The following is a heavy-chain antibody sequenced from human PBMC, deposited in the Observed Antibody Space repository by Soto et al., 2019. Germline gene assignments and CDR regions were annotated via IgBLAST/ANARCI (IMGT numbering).Heavy chain of an antibody. CDR2: IIPMFGIP. V-gene: IGHV1-69*01. CDR3: ARGGTSGWLKGAYDV. D-gene: IGHD6-13*01. Sequence: QVQLVQSGAEVKKPGSSVKVSCKASGGTLNKHAITWVRRAPGQGLEWLGGIIPMFGIPNYPQKFQGRVTLTEDDSTTTAHMELHSLTSDDTAVYYCARGGTSGWLKGAYDVWGQGTMVTVSS. CDR1: GGTLNKHA. J-gene: IGHJ3*01.